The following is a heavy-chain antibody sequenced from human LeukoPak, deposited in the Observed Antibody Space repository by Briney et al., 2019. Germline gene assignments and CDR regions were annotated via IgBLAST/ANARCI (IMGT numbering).Heavy chain of an antibody. V-gene: IGHV3-33*01. Sequence: GGSLRLSCTASGFVFSHYGMHWVRQAPLKGLDWVSALSSDERNKYYIDSVKGRFTISRDNSKNTLYLQMDSLRAEDTAVYFCARDADTSGLYWYFDLWGRGTRVTVSS. CDR1: GFVFSHYG. D-gene: IGHD3-22*01. J-gene: IGHJ2*01. CDR2: LSSDERNK. CDR3: ARDADTSGLYWYFDL.